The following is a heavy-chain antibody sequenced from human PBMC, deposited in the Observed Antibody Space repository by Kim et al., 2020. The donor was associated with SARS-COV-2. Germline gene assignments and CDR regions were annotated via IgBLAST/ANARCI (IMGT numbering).Heavy chain of an antibody. CDR1: GFTFSSYA. CDR3: AKVGYGSGSYQPRTSQYYFDY. CDR2: ISGSGGST. J-gene: IGHJ4*02. Sequence: GGSLRLSCAASGFTFSSYAMSWVRQAPGKGLEWVSAISGSGGSTYYADSVKGRFTISRDNSKNTLYLQMNSLRAEDTAVYYCAKVGYGSGSYQPRTSQYYFDYWGQGTLVTVSS. V-gene: IGHV3-23*01. D-gene: IGHD3-10*01.